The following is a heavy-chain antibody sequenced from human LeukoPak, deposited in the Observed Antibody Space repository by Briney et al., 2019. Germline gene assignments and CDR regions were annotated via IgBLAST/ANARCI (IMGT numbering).Heavy chain of an antibody. J-gene: IGHJ4*02. CDR3: ARAGYFDHTLDY. CDR2: INPNSGGT. V-gene: IGHV1-2*02. Sequence: ASVKVSCKASGYTFTGYYIHWVRQAPGQGLEWMGWINPNSGGTNYAQKFQGRVTMTRDTSISTAYMELSRLRFDDTAVYFCARAGYFDHTLDYWGQGTLVTVSS. D-gene: IGHD3-22*01. CDR1: GYTFTGYY.